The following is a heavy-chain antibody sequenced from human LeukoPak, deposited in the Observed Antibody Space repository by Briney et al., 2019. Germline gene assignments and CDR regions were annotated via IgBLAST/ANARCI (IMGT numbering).Heavy chain of an antibody. CDR1: GYTFTSYD. CDR3: ARGANHVTADYDY. D-gene: IGHD2-21*02. V-gene: IGHV1-8*03. Sequence: GASVKVSCKASGYTFTSYDINWVRQATGQGLEWMGWMNPNSGNTGYAQKFQGRVTITRNTSISTAYMELSSLRSEDTAVYYCARGANHVTADYDYWGQGTLVTVSS. J-gene: IGHJ4*02. CDR2: MNPNSGNT.